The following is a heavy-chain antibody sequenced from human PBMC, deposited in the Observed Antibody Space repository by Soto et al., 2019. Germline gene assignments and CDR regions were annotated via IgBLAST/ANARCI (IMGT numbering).Heavy chain of an antibody. D-gene: IGHD6-19*01. J-gene: IGHJ4*02. Sequence: VQLLESGGGLVQPGGSLRLSCAASGFTFSSYAMSWVRQAPGKGLEWVSAISGGGGSTYYADSVKGRFTISRDNSKNTLYLQMNSRRAEDTAVYYCAKGNKAVAAPFDYWGQGTLVTVSS. V-gene: IGHV3-23*01. CDR3: AKGNKAVAAPFDY. CDR2: ISGGGGST. CDR1: GFTFSSYA.